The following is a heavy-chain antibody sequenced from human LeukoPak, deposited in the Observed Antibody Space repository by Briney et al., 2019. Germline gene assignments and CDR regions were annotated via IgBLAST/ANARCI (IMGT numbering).Heavy chain of an antibody. V-gene: IGHV4-30-4*02. Sequence: SETLSLTCTVSGGSISSGDYYWSWIRQPPGKGLEWIGYIYYSGSTYYNPSLKSRVTISVDTSKNQFSLKLSSVTAADTAVYYCARHYHFGGVIDYWGQGTLVTVSS. D-gene: IGHD3-16*01. J-gene: IGHJ4*02. CDR3: ARHYHFGGVIDY. CDR1: GGSISSGDYY. CDR2: IYYSGST.